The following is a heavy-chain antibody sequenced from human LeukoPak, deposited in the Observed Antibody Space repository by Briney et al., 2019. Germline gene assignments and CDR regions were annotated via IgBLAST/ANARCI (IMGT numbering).Heavy chain of an antibody. V-gene: IGHV3-23*01. CDR2: ISGSGGST. Sequence: LSGGSLRLSCAASGFTFSSYAMSWVRQAPGKGLEWVSAISGSGGSTYYANSVKDRFTISRDNSKNTLYLQMGSLRAEDMAVYYCGRTYGDRAIDYWGQGTLVTVSS. CDR3: GRTYGDRAIDY. CDR1: GFTFSSYA. J-gene: IGHJ4*02. D-gene: IGHD4-17*01.